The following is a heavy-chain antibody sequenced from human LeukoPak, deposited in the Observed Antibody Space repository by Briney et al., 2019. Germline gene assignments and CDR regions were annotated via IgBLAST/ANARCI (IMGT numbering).Heavy chain of an antibody. CDR3: TTAAGPFDH. CDR1: GFTFSNAW. CDR2: IKTKADGGTT. D-gene: IGHD6-19*01. J-gene: IGHJ4*02. Sequence: GGSLRLSCAASGFTFSNAWMSWVRQAPGKGLEWVGRIKTKADGGTTDYAAPVKGRFTNSRDDSKNTLYLQMNRLKIEDTAVYYCTTAAGPFDHWGQGTLVTVSS. V-gene: IGHV3-15*01.